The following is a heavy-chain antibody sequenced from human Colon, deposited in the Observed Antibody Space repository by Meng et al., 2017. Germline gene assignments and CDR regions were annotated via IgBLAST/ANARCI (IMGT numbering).Heavy chain of an antibody. CDR3: ARVETATTNPYFDY. Sequence: QVQLQESGPGLGKPSQTLSLTCTVSGGSISSGDYYWSWIRQPPGRGLEWIGYIYYSGSTYYNPSLRSRVTISVDTSKNQFSLILTSVTAADTAVYFCARVETATTNPYFDYWGQGTLVTVSS. CDR2: IYYSGST. CDR1: GGSISSGDYY. V-gene: IGHV4-30-4*01. D-gene: IGHD5-24*01. J-gene: IGHJ4*02.